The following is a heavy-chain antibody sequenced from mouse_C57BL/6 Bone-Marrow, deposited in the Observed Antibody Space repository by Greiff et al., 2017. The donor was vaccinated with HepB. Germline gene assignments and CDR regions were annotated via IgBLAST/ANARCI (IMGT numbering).Heavy chain of an antibody. J-gene: IGHJ3*01. CDR3: TQVVTWAWFAY. CDR1: GFNIKDYY. CDR2: IDPENGDT. Sequence: EVQLQESGAELVRPGASVKLSCTASGFNIKDYYMHWVKQRPEQGLEWIGWIDPENGDTEYASKFQGKATITAETSSNTAYLQLSSLTSEDTAVYYCTQVVTWAWFAYWGQGTLVTVSA. D-gene: IGHD2-2*01. V-gene: IGHV14-4*01.